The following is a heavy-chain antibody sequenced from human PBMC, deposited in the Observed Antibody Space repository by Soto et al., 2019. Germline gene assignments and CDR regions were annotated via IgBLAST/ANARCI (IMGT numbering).Heavy chain of an antibody. D-gene: IGHD2-21*01. V-gene: IGHV4-31*03. J-gene: IGHJ5*02. CDR1: GDSISRGGYY. CDR3: ARDGAGAYGLGWFDP. CDR2: IYHSGST. Sequence: QVQLQESGPGLVKPSQTLSLTCTVSGDSISRGGYYWNWLRQHPRKGLEGIGYIYHSGSTIYNPSLHSRVTXSXXXSXXRLSLELTNVTAADTAVYYCARDGAGAYGLGWFDPWGQGILVTVSS.